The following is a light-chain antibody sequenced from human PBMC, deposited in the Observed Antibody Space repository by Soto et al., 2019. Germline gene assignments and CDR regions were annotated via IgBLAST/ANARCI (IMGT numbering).Light chain of an antibody. Sequence: DIQMTQSPSTLSASVGDRVTITCRASQSISSWLAWYQQKPGKAPKLLIYQASDLESGVPSRFSGSGSGTEFTLTISSLQPDDFATYYCQQYNTYSTFGPGTKVDSK. CDR3: QQYNTYST. J-gene: IGKJ3*01. CDR2: QAS. V-gene: IGKV1-5*03. CDR1: QSISSW.